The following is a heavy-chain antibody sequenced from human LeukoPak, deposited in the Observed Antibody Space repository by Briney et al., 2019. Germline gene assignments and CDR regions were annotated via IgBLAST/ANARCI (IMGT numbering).Heavy chain of an antibody. Sequence: SETLSLTCTVSGGSISSYYWSWIRQPPGKGLEWIGYIYYSGSTNYNPSLKSRVTISVDTSKNQFSLKLSSVTAADTAVYYCARLGYSSSWYNYYYYGMDVWGQGTTVTVSS. J-gene: IGHJ6*02. CDR1: GGSISSYY. CDR3: ARLGYSSSWYNYYYYGMDV. V-gene: IGHV4-59*01. D-gene: IGHD6-13*01. CDR2: IYYSGST.